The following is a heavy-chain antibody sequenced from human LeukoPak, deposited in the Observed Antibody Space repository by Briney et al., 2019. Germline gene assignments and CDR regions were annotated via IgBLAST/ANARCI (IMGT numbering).Heavy chain of an antibody. CDR2: IYSGGDT. CDR1: GFTFSNAW. D-gene: IGHD4-17*01. CDR3: TYGGNFDY. V-gene: IGHV3-66*01. J-gene: IGHJ4*02. Sequence: GGSLRLSCAASGFTFSNAWMSWVRQAPGKGLEWVSVIYSGGDTYYADSVKGRFTISRDNSKNTLSLQMNSLRAEDTALYYCTYGGNFDYWGQGTLVTVSS.